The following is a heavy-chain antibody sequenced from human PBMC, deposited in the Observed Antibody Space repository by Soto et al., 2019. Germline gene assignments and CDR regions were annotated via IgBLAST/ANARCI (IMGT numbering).Heavy chain of an antibody. CDR2: IYYSGRT. J-gene: IGHJ4*02. CDR3: SRIGGLNFDY. D-gene: IGHD3-22*01. Sequence: SETLSLTCTVSRGSINNYYWSWIRQPPGKGLEWIGYIYYSGRTNYNSSLESRVTLSVDTSKNQFSLRLSSVTAADTAVYYCSRIGGLNFDYWSQGTLVTVSS. V-gene: IGHV4-59*08. CDR1: RGSINNYY.